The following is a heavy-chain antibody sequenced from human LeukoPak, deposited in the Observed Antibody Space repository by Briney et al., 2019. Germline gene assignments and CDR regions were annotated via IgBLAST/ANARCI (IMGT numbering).Heavy chain of an antibody. J-gene: IGHJ4*02. CDR3: ARVSEGGYYYFDY. CDR1: GGPISSYY. D-gene: IGHD3-22*01. Sequence: SETLSLTCTVSGGPISSYYWSWIRQPAGMPLEWIGRIYGSGGTNYNPSLKSRVTISVDTSKNQFSLKLSSVTAADTAVYFCARVSEGGYYYFDYWGQETLVTVSS. V-gene: IGHV4-4*07. CDR2: IYGSGGT.